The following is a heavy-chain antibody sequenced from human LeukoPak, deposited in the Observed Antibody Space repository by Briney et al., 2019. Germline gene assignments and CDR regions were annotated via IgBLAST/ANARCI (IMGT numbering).Heavy chain of an antibody. V-gene: IGHV3-48*03. CDR2: ISSRDSTI. J-gene: IGHJ4*02. D-gene: IGHD2-15*01. CDR3: GRAQGECASSSCAMFY. CDR1: GFIFGGHE. Sequence: GGSLRLSCAACGFIFGGHEMNWARQAPGKGLEWVSYISSRDSTIYYADSVKGRFTISRDNAKNSLYLQMNSLRAEDTAVYYCGRAQGECASSSCAMFYWGQGTLVTVSS.